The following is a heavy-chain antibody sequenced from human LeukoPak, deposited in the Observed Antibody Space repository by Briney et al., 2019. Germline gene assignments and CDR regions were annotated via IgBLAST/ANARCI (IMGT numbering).Heavy chain of an antibody. Sequence: PGGSLRLSCAASGFTFSSYAMSWVRQAPGKGLEWVSAIRGSGGSTYYADSVKGRFTISRDNSKNTLYLQMNSLRAEDTAVYYCAKAGRYYDFWSGYYTVDYWGQGTLVTVSS. CDR3: AKAGRYYDFWSGYYTVDY. D-gene: IGHD3-3*01. CDR1: GFTFSSYA. CDR2: IRGSGGST. V-gene: IGHV3-23*01. J-gene: IGHJ4*02.